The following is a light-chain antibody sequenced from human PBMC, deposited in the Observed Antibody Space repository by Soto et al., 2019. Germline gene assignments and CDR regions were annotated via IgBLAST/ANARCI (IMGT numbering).Light chain of an antibody. V-gene: IGKV1-39*01. CDR1: QSISND. Sequence: DIQMTQSPSSLSASVGDRVTITCRASQSISNDLYWYQQKPGKAPKLLIYAASNLQGGVPSRFSGSGSGTDFTLTISSLQPEDFATYDCQQSYSTPPYTFGQGTRLEIK. J-gene: IGKJ2*01. CDR2: AAS. CDR3: QQSYSTPPYT.